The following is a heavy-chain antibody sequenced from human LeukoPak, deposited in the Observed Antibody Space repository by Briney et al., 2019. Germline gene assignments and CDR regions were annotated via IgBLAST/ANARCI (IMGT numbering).Heavy chain of an antibody. CDR1: GGSFSGYY. V-gene: IGHV4-34*01. D-gene: IGHD6-13*01. Sequence: SEALSLTCAVYGGSFSGYYWSWIRQPPGKGLEWIGEINHSGSTNYNPSLKSRVTISVDTSKNQFSLKLSSVTAADTAVYYCARGIAAAGTAFDYWGQGTLVTVSS. J-gene: IGHJ4*02. CDR2: INHSGST. CDR3: ARGIAAAGTAFDY.